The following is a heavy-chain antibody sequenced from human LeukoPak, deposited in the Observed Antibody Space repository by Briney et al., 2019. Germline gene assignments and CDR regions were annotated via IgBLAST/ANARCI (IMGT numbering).Heavy chain of an antibody. CDR3: ARAGLYCSGGSCYHFDY. V-gene: IGHV3-30*02. J-gene: IGHJ4*02. D-gene: IGHD2-15*01. Sequence: GGSLRLSCAASGFTFNSYGMHWVRQAPDKGLEWVAFIRYDGSDKYYADSVKGRLTISRDNSKNTLYLQMSSLRAEDTAVYYCARAGLYCSGGSCYHFDYWGQGTLVTVSS. CDR2: IRYDGSDK. CDR1: GFTFNSYG.